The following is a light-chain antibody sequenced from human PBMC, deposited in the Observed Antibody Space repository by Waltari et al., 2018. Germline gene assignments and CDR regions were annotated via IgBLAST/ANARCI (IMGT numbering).Light chain of an antibody. CDR3: QQYYSDPFT. Sequence: EIVLTQSPATLSLSPGEGTTLSCRASQSVSNYLAWYQQKPGQAPRLLIYETSNRATGIPARFSGSGSGTDFTLTISSLEPEDVATYYCQQYYSDPFTFGPGTMVDIK. CDR1: QSVSNY. CDR2: ETS. J-gene: IGKJ3*01. V-gene: IGKV3-11*01.